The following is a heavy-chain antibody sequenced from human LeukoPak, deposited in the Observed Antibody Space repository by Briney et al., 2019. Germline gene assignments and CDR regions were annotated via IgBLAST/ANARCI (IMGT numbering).Heavy chain of an antibody. Sequence: SSVKVSCKASGGTFSSYAISWVRLAPGQGLEWMGRIIPILNIADYAQKFQGRVTIVADESTSTDYMELSSLRSEDTAVYYCARDNPPFCNGGTCYSYWGQGTLVTVSS. CDR2: IIPILNIA. J-gene: IGHJ4*02. D-gene: IGHD2-15*01. CDR3: ARDNPPFCNGGTCYSY. CDR1: GGTFSSYA. V-gene: IGHV1-69*04.